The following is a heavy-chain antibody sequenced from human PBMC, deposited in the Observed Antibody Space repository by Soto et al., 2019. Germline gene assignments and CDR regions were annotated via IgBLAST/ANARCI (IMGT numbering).Heavy chain of an antibody. V-gene: IGHV3-33*01. CDR2: IWYDGSNK. CDR1: GFTFSSYG. J-gene: IGHJ4*02. CDR3: ARVGQGDYDFWSGYRTDFDY. Sequence: QVQLVESGGGVVQPGRSLRLSCAASGFTFSSYGMHWVRQAPGKGLEWVAVIWYDGSNKYYADSVKGRFTISRDNSKNTLYLQTNSLRAEDTAVYYCARVGQGDYDFWSGYRTDFDYWGQGTLVTVSS. D-gene: IGHD3-3*01.